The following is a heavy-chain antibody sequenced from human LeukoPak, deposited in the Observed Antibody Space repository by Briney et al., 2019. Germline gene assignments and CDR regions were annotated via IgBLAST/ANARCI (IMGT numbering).Heavy chain of an antibody. V-gene: IGHV3-48*02. Sequence: PGGSLRLSCAASGFIFSNAWMSWVRQAPGKGLEWVSYISVRSGTVYADSVKGRFTISRDNAKNSLYVQMNSLRDEDTAVYYCARDSQYAFDIWGQGTMVTVSS. CDR3: ARDSQYAFDI. CDR1: GFIFSNAW. J-gene: IGHJ3*02. CDR2: ISVRSGTV.